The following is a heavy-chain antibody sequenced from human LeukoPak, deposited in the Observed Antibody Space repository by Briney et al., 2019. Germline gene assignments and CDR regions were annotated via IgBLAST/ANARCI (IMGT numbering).Heavy chain of an antibody. V-gene: IGHV7-4-1*02. J-gene: IGHJ4*02. D-gene: IGHD2-2*01. CDR2: INTNTANP. CDR3: ARALPGCDRTNCYGLDY. CDR1: GGTFSSYA. Sequence: ASVKVSCKASGGTFSSYAISWVRQAPGQGLEWMGWINTNTANPTYAQGFTGRFVFSLDTSVNTAYLQISSLKAEDTAVYYCARALPGCDRTNCYGLDYWGQGTLVTVSS.